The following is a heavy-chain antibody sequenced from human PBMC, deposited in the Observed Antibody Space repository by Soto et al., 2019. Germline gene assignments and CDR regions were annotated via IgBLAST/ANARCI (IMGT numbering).Heavy chain of an antibody. D-gene: IGHD4-4*01. CDR1: GFTFSSYG. CDR2: ISYDGSNK. J-gene: IGHJ4*02. V-gene: IGHV3-30*18. Sequence: GGSLRLSCAASGFTFSSYGMHWVRQAPGKGLEWVAVISYDGSNKYHADSVKGRFTISRDNSKNTLYLQMNSLRAEDTAVYYCAKDSTLLHPFSDWGQGTLVTVSS. CDR3: AKDSTLLHPFSD.